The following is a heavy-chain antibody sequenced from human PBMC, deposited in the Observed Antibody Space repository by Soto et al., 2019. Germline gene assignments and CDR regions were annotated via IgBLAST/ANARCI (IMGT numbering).Heavy chain of an antibody. CDR1: GLSLSTSGVG. CDR2: IYWNDDK. Sequence: SGPTLGNPTQTLTLACTFSGLSLSTSGVGVGWIRQPPGKALEWLALIYWNDDKRYSPSLKSRLTITKDTSKNQVVLTMTNMDPVDTATYYCAPISYGDYVCYYYYYYGMDVWGQGTTVTVSS. CDR3: APISYGDYVCYYYYYYGMDV. J-gene: IGHJ6*02. D-gene: IGHD4-17*01. V-gene: IGHV2-5*01.